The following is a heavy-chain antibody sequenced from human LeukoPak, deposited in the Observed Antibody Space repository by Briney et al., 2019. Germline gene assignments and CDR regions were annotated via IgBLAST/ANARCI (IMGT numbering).Heavy chain of an antibody. V-gene: IGHV3-30*18. D-gene: IGHD2-15*01. CDR2: ISYDGSNK. CDR3: AKDRYCSGGSCYSDY. CDR1: GFTFSSYG. Sequence: TGGSLRLSCAASGFTFSSYGMHWVRQAPGKGLEWVAVISYDGSNKYYADSVKGRFTISRDNSKNTLYLQMNSLRAEDTAVYYCAKDRYCSGGSCYSDYWGQGTLVTVSS. J-gene: IGHJ4*02.